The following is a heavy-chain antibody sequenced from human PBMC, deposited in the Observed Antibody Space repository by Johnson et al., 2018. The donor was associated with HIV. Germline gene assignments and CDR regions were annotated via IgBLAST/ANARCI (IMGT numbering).Heavy chain of an antibody. Sequence: VQLVESGGGLVQPGGSLRLSCAASGFTFSSYAMHWVRQAPGKGLEYVSAISSNGGSTYYAHSVKGRVTISRDNSKNTLYLQMGSLRAEDMAVYYCARARFREPAAFDIWGQGTMVTVSS. V-gene: IGHV3-64*01. CDR2: ISSNGGST. J-gene: IGHJ3*02. D-gene: IGHD3-10*01. CDR3: ARARFREPAAFDI. CDR1: GFTFSSYA.